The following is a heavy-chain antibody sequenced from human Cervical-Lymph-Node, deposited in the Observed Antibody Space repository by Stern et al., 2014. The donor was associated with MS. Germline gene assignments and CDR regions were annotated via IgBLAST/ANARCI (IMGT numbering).Heavy chain of an antibody. CDR3: AREYN. Sequence: MQLVQSGGGLVQPGGSLTLSCVASGVTFRRYWMSWVRQTPGKGLECVASINPDGSQKNYVDSVKGRFTISRDNAKNSLYLQMNTLRAEDTAIYYCAREYNWGQGTLVTVSS. CDR1: GVTFRRYW. CDR2: INPDGSQK. J-gene: IGHJ4*02. D-gene: IGHD5-24*01. V-gene: IGHV3-7*01.